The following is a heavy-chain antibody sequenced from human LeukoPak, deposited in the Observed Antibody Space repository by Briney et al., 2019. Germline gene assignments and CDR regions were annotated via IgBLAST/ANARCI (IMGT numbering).Heavy chain of an antibody. CDR1: GFTFSSYA. CDR3: ARDGINFWSGYYCDY. V-gene: IGHV3-30-3*01. CDR2: ISYDGSNK. D-gene: IGHD3-3*01. J-gene: IGHJ4*02. Sequence: GGSLRLSCAASGFTFSSYAMHWVRQAPGKGLEWVAVISYDGSNKYYADSVKGRFTISRDNAKNSLYLQMNSLRAEDTAVYYCARDGINFWSGYYCDYWGQGTLVTVSS.